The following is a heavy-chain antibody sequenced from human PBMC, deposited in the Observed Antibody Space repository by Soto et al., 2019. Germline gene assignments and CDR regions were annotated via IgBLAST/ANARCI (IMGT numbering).Heavy chain of an antibody. J-gene: IGHJ3*02. V-gene: IGHV1-69*13. CDR3: ARDGAPYYYDSSGYPRDAFDI. D-gene: IGHD3-22*01. Sequence: SVKVSCKAPGGTFSSYAISWVRQAPGQGLEWMGGIIPIFGTANYAQKFQGRVTITADESTSTAYMELSSLRSEDTAVYYCARDGAPYYYDSSGYPRDAFDIWGQGTMVTVSS. CDR2: IIPIFGTA. CDR1: GGTFSSYA.